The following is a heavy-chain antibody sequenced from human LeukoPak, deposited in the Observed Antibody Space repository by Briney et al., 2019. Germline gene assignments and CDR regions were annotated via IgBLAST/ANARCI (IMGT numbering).Heavy chain of an antibody. D-gene: IGHD3-10*01. CDR2: IYHSGST. CDR1: GGSISSYY. J-gene: IGHJ5*02. CDR3: ARALSSYGSGLNWFDL. Sequence: PSETLSLTCTASGGSISSYYWSWIRQPPGKGLEWIGYIYHSGSTYYNPSLKSRVTISVDRSKNQFSLKLSSVTAADTAVYYCARALSSYGSGLNWFDLWGQGTLVTVSS. V-gene: IGHV4-59*12.